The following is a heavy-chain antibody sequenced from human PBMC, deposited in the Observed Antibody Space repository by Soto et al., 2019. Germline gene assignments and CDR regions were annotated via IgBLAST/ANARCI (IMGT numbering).Heavy chain of an antibody. D-gene: IGHD2-15*01. J-gene: IGHJ5*02. CDR3: GSAKGYCSAGTCYGWFDP. Sequence: SETLSLTCTVSGGSISSYYWSWIRQPPGKGLEWIGYVYFTGITNYNPSLKSRVTMSVDTSKSQFFLELTSATTADTAVYYCGSAKGYCSAGTCYGWFDPWGQGTLVTVSS. CDR2: VYFTGIT. V-gene: IGHV4-59*01. CDR1: GGSISSYY.